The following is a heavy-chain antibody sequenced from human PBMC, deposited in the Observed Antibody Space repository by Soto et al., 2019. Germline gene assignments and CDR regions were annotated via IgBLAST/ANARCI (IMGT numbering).Heavy chain of an antibody. D-gene: IGHD2-15*01. V-gene: IGHV3-7*05. Sequence: EVQLVEFGGGLVQPGGSLRLSCAASGFAFNTSWMTWFRQAPGKGLEWVANINEDESQRNYLDSVKGRFTISRDNAKKSVALQMNALRAEDTAVYYCAGDFAPFISGVWYDAFHIWGQGKMVTVSS. CDR2: INEDESQR. CDR3: AGDFAPFISGVWYDAFHI. CDR1: GFAFNTSW. J-gene: IGHJ3*02.